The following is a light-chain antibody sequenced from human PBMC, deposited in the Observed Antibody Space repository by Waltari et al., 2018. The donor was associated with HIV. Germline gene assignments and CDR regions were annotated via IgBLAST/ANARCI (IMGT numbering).Light chain of an antibody. V-gene: IGKV3-15*01. CDR1: QSVKRF. J-gene: IGKJ4*01. Sequence: EIVMTQSPATLSVSPGERVTLSCRASQSVKRFLAWYQQKPGQTPRVLIYGASNRATGLPDRFSGSGSETEFTLTISSLQSEDFAVYYCQQYNDWPLTFGGGTKVEMK. CDR2: GAS. CDR3: QQYNDWPLT.